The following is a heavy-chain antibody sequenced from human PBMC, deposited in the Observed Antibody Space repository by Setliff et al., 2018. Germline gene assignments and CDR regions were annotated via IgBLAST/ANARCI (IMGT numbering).Heavy chain of an antibody. CDR3: ARDFGSGSYFNYYYYGMDV. V-gene: IGHV1-46*01. CDR2: INPSGGST. D-gene: IGHD3-10*01. J-gene: IGHJ6*02. Sequence: ASVKVSCKASGYTFTSYYMHWVRQAPGQGLEWMGIINPSGGSTSYAQKFQGRVTITRDTSASTAYMELSSLRSEDTAVYYCARDFGSGSYFNYYYYGMDVWGQGTTVTVSS. CDR1: GYTFTSYY.